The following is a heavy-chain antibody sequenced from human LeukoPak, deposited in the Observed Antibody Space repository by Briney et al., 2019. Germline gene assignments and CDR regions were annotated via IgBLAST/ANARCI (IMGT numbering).Heavy chain of an antibody. CDR2: INPNSGGT. J-gene: IGHJ3*02. CDR3: ARPKSYSSGWSDAFDI. D-gene: IGHD6-19*01. CDR1: GYTFTTYA. V-gene: IGHV1-2*02. Sequence: ASVKVSCKTSGYTFTTYAISWVRQAPGQGLEWMGWINPNSGGTNYAQKFQGRVTMTRDTSISTAYMELSRLRSDDTAVYYCARPKSYSSGWSDAFDIWGQGTMVTVSS.